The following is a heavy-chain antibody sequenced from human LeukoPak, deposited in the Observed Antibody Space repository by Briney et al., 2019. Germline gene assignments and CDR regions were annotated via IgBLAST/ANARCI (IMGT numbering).Heavy chain of an antibody. Sequence: PGGSLRLSCAASGFTFSSYSMNWVRQAPGKGLEWVSSISSSSSYIYYADSVKGRFTISRDNSKNTLYLQMNSLRAEDTAVYYCAKGLYSGSYSLVSYFDYWGQGTLVTVSS. CDR3: AKGLYSGSYSLVSYFDY. J-gene: IGHJ4*02. D-gene: IGHD1-26*01. CDR2: ISSSSSYI. V-gene: IGHV3-21*04. CDR1: GFTFSSYS.